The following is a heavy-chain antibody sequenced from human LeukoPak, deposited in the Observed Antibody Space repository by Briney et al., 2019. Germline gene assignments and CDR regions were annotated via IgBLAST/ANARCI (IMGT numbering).Heavy chain of an antibody. J-gene: IGHJ5*02. D-gene: IGHD6-13*01. CDR2: ISAYNGNT. CDR1: GYTFTSYG. V-gene: IGHV1-18*01. Sequence: ASVKVSCKASGYTFTSYGISWVRQAPGQGLEWMGWISAYNGNTNYAQKFQGRVTITADKSTSTAYMELSSLRSEDTAVYYCARSRHSSSWPYNWFDPWGQGTLVTVSS. CDR3: ARSRHSSSWPYNWFDP.